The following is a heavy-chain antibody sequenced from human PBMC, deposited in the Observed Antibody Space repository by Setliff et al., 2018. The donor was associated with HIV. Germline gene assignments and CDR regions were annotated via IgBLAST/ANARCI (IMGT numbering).Heavy chain of an antibody. CDR1: GDSISTGSNY. CDR3: ASANWNYLGYWFDP. CDR2: IYTNGRT. Sequence: SETLSLTCSVSGDSISTGSNYWTWIRQPAGKGLEWIGHIYTNGRTNYNPPLKSRVTISVDPSKNQFSLKLSSVTATDTAMYYCASANWNYLGYWFDPWGQGTLVTVSS. J-gene: IGHJ5*02. V-gene: IGHV4-61*09. D-gene: IGHD1-7*01.